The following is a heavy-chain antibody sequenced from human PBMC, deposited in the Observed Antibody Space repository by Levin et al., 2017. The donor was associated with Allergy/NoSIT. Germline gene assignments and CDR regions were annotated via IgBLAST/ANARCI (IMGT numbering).Heavy chain of an antibody. V-gene: IGHV1-69*04. Sequence: GGSLRLSCKASGGTFSSYAISWVRQAPGQGLEWMGRIIPILGIANYAQKFQGRVTITADKSTSTAYMELSSLRSEDTAVYYCARDPTLTPIAVADKPAVPVEVWFDPWGQGTLVTVSS. CDR1: GGTFSSYA. CDR3: ARDPTLTPIAVADKPAVPVEVWFDP. CDR2: IIPILGIA. D-gene: IGHD6-19*01. J-gene: IGHJ5*02.